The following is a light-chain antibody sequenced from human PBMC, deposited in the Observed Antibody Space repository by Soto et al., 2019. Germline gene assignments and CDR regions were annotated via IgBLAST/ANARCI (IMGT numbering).Light chain of an antibody. CDR2: DAS. Sequence: DIHMTRSPSTLSVSVVDIVTITFRASQDIYKYLNWYQQKPGKAPKLLIYDASNLERGVPSRFSGSGSGTDFTLTITTLQPEDVGIYYCQQCNATPLTFGQGTRLEI. V-gene: IGKV1-39*01. CDR1: QDIYKY. J-gene: IGKJ5*01. CDR3: QQCNATPLT.